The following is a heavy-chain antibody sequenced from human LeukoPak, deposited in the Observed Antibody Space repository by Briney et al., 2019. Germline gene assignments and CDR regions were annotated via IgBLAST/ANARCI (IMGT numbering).Heavy chain of an antibody. CDR2: IKQAGTEK. J-gene: IGHJ4*02. V-gene: IGHV3-7*05. Sequence: GGSLRLSCAASGFTFGTYWMTWVRQAPGKGLEWVANIKQAGTEKYYVDSVKGRFTISRDNAKKSLYLQMNSLRADDTAVYYCARVRGDYYLDYWGQGTLVTVSS. CDR1: GFTFGTYW. D-gene: IGHD3-16*01. CDR3: ARVRGDYYLDY.